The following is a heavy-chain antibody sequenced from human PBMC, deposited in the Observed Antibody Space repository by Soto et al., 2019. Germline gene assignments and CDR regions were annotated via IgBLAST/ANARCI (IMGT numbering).Heavy chain of an antibody. CDR3: AREVIVVVVAARAPDYYYCYGMDV. J-gene: IGHJ6*02. CDR2: IFYLGST. CDR1: GGSINNYY. D-gene: IGHD2-15*01. V-gene: IGHV4-59*01. Sequence: PSETLSLTCTVSGGSINNYYWSWIRQPPGKGLEWIGYIFYLGSTNYNPSLKSRVTISVDTSKNQFSLKLSSVTAADTAVYYCAREVIVVVVAARAPDYYYCYGMDVWGQGTTVTVS.